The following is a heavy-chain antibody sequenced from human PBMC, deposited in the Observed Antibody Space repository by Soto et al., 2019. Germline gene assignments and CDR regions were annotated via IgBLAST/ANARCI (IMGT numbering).Heavy chain of an antibody. CDR2: ISPYNGNT. CDR3: ARGDSTDRSNGVCSFFYNDEMDV. J-gene: IGHJ6*02. V-gene: IGHV1-18*04. CDR1: GYFFTSYG. D-gene: IGHD2-8*01. Sequence: ASVKPSCTASGYFFTSYGISWVRQAPGQGLEWMGWISPYNGNTKYAQNFQGRVTMTTDTSTYTAYMEVRRMRSDDPAVYYCARGDSTDRSNGVCSFFYNDEMDVCGQGTTVTVSS.